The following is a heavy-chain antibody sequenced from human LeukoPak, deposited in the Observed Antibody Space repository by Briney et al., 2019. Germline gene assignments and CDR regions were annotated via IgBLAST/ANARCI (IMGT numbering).Heavy chain of an antibody. CDR2: IYYSGKT. Sequence: SETLSLTCAVSGGSISGHYWSWIRQPPGKGLEWIGYIYYSGKTYYGSSLRSRVTISVDTSKNHFSLKLTSMTAADTAVYYCARPLDNDSSGYPDTFDMWGQGTMVTVSS. V-gene: IGHV4-59*11. D-gene: IGHD3-22*01. J-gene: IGHJ3*02. CDR1: GGSISGHY. CDR3: ARPLDNDSSGYPDTFDM.